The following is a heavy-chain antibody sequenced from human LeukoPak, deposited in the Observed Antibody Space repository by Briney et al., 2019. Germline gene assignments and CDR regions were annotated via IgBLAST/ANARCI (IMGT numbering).Heavy chain of an antibody. Sequence: SETLSLTCTVSGGSISSYYWSWIRQPPGKGLEWIGYIYYSGSTNYNPSLKCRVTISVDTSKNQFSLKLSSVTAADTAVYYCACNSGFGFDYWGQGTLVTVSS. CDR2: IYYSGST. D-gene: IGHD4-23*01. CDR1: GGSISSYY. CDR3: ACNSGFGFDY. V-gene: IGHV4-59*08. J-gene: IGHJ4*02.